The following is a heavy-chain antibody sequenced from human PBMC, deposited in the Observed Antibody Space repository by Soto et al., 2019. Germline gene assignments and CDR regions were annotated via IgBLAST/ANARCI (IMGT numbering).Heavy chain of an antibody. D-gene: IGHD3-10*01. CDR3: TSDRYPRFYHGSGSYPYY. Sequence: EMHLVDSGGGLVKPGGSLRLSCAASGFTFSHAWMSWVRQAPGKGLEWVGRIKSRADGGTKDYGAPVRGRFTISRDDSENMLYLQMNSLKTEDTAVYYCTSDRYPRFYHGSGSYPYYWGQGTPVTVSS. CDR1: GFTFSHAW. CDR2: IKSRADGGTK. J-gene: IGHJ4*02. V-gene: IGHV3-15*01.